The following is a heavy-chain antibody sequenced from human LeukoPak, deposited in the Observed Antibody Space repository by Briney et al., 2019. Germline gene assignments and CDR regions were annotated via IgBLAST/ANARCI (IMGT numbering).Heavy chain of an antibody. V-gene: IGHV1-8*01. D-gene: IGHD6-13*01. CDR2: VNPNSGNT. Sequence: ASVKVSCKASGYTFTSYDINWVRQATGQGLEWMGWVNPNSGNTGYAQKFQGRVTMTRNTSISTAYMELSSLRSEDTAVYYCARTTHSSSWSGVFGDAFDIWGQGTMVTVSS. CDR1: GYTFTSYD. J-gene: IGHJ3*02. CDR3: ARTTHSSSWSGVFGDAFDI.